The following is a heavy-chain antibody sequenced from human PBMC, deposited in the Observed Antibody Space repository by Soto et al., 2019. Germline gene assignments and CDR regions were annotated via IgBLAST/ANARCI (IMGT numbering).Heavy chain of an antibody. CDR3: ARDRGRGVECFGTCYSSYFDP. J-gene: IGHJ5*02. Sequence: EVQLVESGGGLVQPGGSLRLSCAASGFTFSTYWMSWVRQAPGKGLEWVANIKEDGSAKSYVDYVKGRFTISRDNAKNSLYLQMNSLRAEDTAVYHCARDRGRGVECFGTCYSSYFDPWGQGTLVTVSS. CDR2: IKEDGSAK. D-gene: IGHD2-15*01. V-gene: IGHV3-7*01. CDR1: GFTFSTYW.